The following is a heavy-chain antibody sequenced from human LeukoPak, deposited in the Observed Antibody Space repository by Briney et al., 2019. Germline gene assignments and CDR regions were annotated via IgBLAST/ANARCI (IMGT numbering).Heavy chain of an antibody. CDR3: ARDSGSSTSCYSIPHTCYWFDP. CDR2: TYYRSKWYN. V-gene: IGHV6-1*01. CDR1: GDSVSSNSAA. D-gene: IGHD2-2*01. Sequence: SQTLSLTCAISGDSVSSNSAAWNWIRQSPSRGLEWLGRTYYRSKWYNDYAVSVKSRITINPDTSKNQFSLQLNSVTPEDTAVYYCARDSGSSTSCYSIPHTCYWFDPWGQGTLVTVSS. J-gene: IGHJ5*02.